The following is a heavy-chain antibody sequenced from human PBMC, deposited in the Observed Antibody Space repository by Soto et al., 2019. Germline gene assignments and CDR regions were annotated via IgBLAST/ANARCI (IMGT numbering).Heavy chain of an antibody. J-gene: IGHJ6*02. CDR2: IIPIFGTA. Sequence: SVKVSCKASAGTFSSYDISWVRQAPGQGLEWMGGIIPIFGTANYAQKFQGRVTITADESTSTAYMELSSLRSEDTAVYYCARGGDYYYYGMDVWGQGTTVTGSS. D-gene: IGHD1-26*01. CDR1: AGTFSSYD. CDR3: ARGGDYYYYGMDV. V-gene: IGHV1-69*13.